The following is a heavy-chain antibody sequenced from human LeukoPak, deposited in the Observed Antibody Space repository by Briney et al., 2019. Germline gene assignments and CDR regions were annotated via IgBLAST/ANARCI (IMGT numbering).Heavy chain of an antibody. J-gene: IGHJ4*02. V-gene: IGHV3-7*01. CDR2: IKQDGSEK. Sequence: PGGSLRLSCAASGFTFSYWMSWVRQAPGKGLAWVANIKQDGSEKYYVDSVKGRFTISRDNAKNSLYLQMNSLRAEDTAVYYCAALPEYYFDYWGQGTLVTVSS. CDR1: GFTFSYW. CDR3: AALPEYYFDY.